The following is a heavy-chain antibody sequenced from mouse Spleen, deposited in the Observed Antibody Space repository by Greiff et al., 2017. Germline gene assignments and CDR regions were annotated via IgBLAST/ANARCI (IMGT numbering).Heavy chain of an antibody. J-gene: IGHJ2*01. Sequence: QVQLQQSGAELVMPGASVKLSCKASGYTFTSYWMHWVKQRPGQGLEWIGEIDPSDSYTNYNQKFKGKATLTVDKSSSTAYMQLSSLTSEDSAVYYCARSVITTMVAEDYWGQGTTLTVSS. V-gene: IGHV1-69*01. CDR3: ARSVITTMVAEDY. CDR1: GYTFTSYW. CDR2: IDPSDSYT. D-gene: IGHD1-1*01.